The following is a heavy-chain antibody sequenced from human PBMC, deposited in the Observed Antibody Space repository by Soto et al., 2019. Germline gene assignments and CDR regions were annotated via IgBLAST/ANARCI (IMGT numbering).Heavy chain of an antibody. J-gene: IGHJ5*02. CDR3: AREVCSGGSCYLS. V-gene: IGHV4-31*03. CDR1: GGSISSGGYY. D-gene: IGHD2-15*01. Sequence: SETLSLTCTVSGGSISSGGYYWSWIRQHPGEGLEWIGYIYYSGSTYYNPSLKSRVTISVDTSKNQFSLKLSSVTAADTAVYYCAREVCSGGSCYLSWGQGTLVTVSS. CDR2: IYYSGST.